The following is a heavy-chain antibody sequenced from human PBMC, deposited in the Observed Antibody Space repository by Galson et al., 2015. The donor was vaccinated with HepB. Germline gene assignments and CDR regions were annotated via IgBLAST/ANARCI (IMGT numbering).Heavy chain of an antibody. CDR1: GYTFTSYD. J-gene: IGHJ4*02. CDR3: ARDERSSAYCGGDCYRGQYFDY. V-gene: IGHV1-8*01. D-gene: IGHD2-21*02. Sequence: SCKASGYTFTSYDINWVRQATGQGLEWMGWMNPNSGNTGYAQKFQGRVTMTRNTSISTAYMELSSLRSEDTAVYYCARDERSSAYCGGDCYRGQYFDYWGQGTLVTVSS. CDR2: MNPNSGNT.